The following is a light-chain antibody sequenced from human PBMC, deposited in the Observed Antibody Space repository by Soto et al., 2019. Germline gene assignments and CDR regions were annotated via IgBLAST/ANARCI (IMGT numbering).Light chain of an antibody. CDR1: QNIGTN. CDR2: GAS. V-gene: IGKV3-15*01. Sequence: EIVMTQSPATLSVAPGERATLSCRASQNIGTNLAWYQQKPGQPPRLLIYGASTRATDIPARFSGSGSGTDFTLTISSLQSEDFAVYFCQQYHIWPSWTFGQGTKVDI. J-gene: IGKJ1*01. CDR3: QQYHIWPSWT.